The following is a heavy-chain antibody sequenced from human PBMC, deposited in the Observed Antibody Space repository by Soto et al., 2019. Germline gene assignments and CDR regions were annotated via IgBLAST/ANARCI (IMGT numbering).Heavy chain of an antibody. V-gene: IGHV4-61*01. D-gene: IGHD3-9*01. CDR1: GGSFKSGSYS. J-gene: IGHJ4*02. Sequence: SATLSITCTVSGGSFKSGSYSWSWIRQPPGKGLEWIGYVYHTGRTNYNHPLKSRVTMSVDTSKNQFSLRLSSVTAADTAMYYCAKDKGITIFANDYWGQGTLVTVSS. CDR2: VYHTGRT. CDR3: AKDKGITIFANDY.